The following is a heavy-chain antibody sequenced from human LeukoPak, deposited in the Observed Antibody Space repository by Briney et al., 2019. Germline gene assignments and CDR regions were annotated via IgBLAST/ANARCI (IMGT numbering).Heavy chain of an antibody. Sequence: PGGSLRLSCAASGFTFDDYGMSWVRQAPGKGLEWVSGINWNGGSTGYADSVKGRFTISRDNTKNSLYLQMNSLRAADTAFYYCARSSTTVTTRYFDLWGRGTLVTVSS. V-gene: IGHV3-20*04. CDR2: INWNGGST. J-gene: IGHJ2*01. D-gene: IGHD4-17*01. CDR1: GFTFDDYG. CDR3: ARSSTTVTTRYFDL.